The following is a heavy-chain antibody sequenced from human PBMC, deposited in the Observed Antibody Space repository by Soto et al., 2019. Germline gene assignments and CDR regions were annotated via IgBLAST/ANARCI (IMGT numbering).Heavy chain of an antibody. J-gene: IGHJ4*02. V-gene: IGHV4-30-4*01. Sequence: SETLSLTCTVSGGSISSGDYYWSWIRQPPGKGLEWIGYIYYSGSTYYNPSLKSRVTISVDTSKNQFSLKLSSVTAADTAVYYCAREDLNYYDSSGYFYWGQGTLVTVSS. CDR3: AREDLNYYDSSGYFY. D-gene: IGHD3-22*01. CDR1: GGSISSGDYY. CDR2: IYYSGST.